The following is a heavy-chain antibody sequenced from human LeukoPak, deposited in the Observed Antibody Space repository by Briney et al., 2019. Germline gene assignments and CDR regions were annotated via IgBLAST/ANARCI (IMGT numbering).Heavy chain of an antibody. CDR3: ARGGGSYGDDNWFDR. CDR2: ISSSGRTI. D-gene: IGHD4-17*01. J-gene: IGHJ5*02. V-gene: IGHV3-11*01. CDR1: GFTFSDYY. Sequence: GGSLRLSCAASGFTFSDYYMSWIRQAPGKGLEWVSYISSSGRTIYYADYVEGRLTNSSENAKKSLYLQMNRMRAEDTAVYYCARGGGSYGDDNWFDRGGEGTLVTVSS.